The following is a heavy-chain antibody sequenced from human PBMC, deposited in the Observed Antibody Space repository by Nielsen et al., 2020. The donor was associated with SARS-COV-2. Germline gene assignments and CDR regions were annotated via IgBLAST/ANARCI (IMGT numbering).Heavy chain of an antibody. CDR3: ARLLRPWYFDL. V-gene: IGHV5-51*01. CDR2: IYPGKPET. Sequence: GESLKISCKGSGYGFNNYWLGWVRQMPGKGLEWLGIIYPGKPETRYSSSFEGQVTFSVDKSINTAYLQWVSLEASDTAIYYCARLLRPWYFDLWGGGTPLIVSS. CDR1: GYGFNNYW. J-gene: IGHJ2*01.